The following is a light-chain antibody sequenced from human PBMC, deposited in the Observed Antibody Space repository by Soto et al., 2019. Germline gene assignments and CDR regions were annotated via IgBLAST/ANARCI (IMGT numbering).Light chain of an antibody. CDR3: QQYNNWRGT. CDR1: QSVSSN. CDR2: GAS. V-gene: IGKV3-15*01. J-gene: IGKJ1*01. Sequence: EIVMTQSPATLSVSPGERATLSCRASQSVSSNLAWYQQKPGQAPRLLIYGASTRATGNPARFSGSGSRTECTLTTSSLQSEDCAVYDCQQYNNWRGTFGQGTKVEIK.